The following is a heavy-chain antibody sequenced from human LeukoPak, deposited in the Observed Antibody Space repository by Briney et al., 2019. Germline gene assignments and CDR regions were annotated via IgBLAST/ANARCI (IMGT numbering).Heavy chain of an antibody. CDR1: GFTFISYA. J-gene: IGHJ4*02. CDR2: ITGSGGST. Sequence: PGESLRLSCAASGFTFISYAMSWVRQTPGKGLEWVSTITGSGGSTYYADSVKGRFTISRDNSKNTLDLQMNSLRAEDTAVYYCAKYLRYLDYWGQGTLVTVSS. CDR3: AKYLRYLDY. V-gene: IGHV3-23*01. D-gene: IGHD2-8*01.